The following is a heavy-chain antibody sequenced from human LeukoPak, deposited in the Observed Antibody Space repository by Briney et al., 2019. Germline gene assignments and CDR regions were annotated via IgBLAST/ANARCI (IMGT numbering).Heavy chain of an antibody. V-gene: IGHV3-74*03. CDR2: VNNDGSST. D-gene: IGHD5/OR15-5a*01. CDR1: GFIFSNYW. CDR3: AKGGLRVTDY. J-gene: IGHJ4*02. Sequence: GGSLRLSCAASGFIFSNYWMHWVRHPPGKGLVWVSRVNNDGSSTTYADSVKGRFTISRDNAKNTLYLQMNSLRAEDTAVYYCAKGGLRVTDYWGQGTLVTVSS.